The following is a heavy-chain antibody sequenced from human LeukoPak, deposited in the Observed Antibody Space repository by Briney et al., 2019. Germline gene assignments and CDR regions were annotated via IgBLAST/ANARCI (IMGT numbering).Heavy chain of an antibody. V-gene: IGHV4-39*01. Sequence: PSETLSLTCTVSGGSISSSSYYWGWIRQPPGKGLEWIGSIYYSGNTYYNPSLKSRVTISADTSKKQFSLKLSSVTAAGTAVYYCARFSTILVAPPRVFDYWGQGTLVTVSS. CDR2: IYYSGNT. CDR3: ARFSTILVAPPRVFDY. CDR1: GGSISSSSYY. J-gene: IGHJ4*02. D-gene: IGHD3-22*01.